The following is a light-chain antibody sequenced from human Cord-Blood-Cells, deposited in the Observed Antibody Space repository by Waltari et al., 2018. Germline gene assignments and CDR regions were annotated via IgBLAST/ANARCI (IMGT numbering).Light chain of an antibody. V-gene: IGLV1-47*01. Sequence: QSVLTQPPSASGTPGQRVTTSCSGSCSNIGSTYVYLYWQLPGTAPKLLIYRNNQRPSGVPDRFSGSKSGTSASLAISGLRSEDEADYYCAAWDDSLSGLYVFGTGTKVTVL. CDR2: RNN. J-gene: IGLJ1*01. CDR1: CSNIGSTY. CDR3: AAWDDSLSGLYV.